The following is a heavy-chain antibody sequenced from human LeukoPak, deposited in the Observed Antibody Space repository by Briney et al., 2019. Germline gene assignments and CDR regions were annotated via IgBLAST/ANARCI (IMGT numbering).Heavy chain of an antibody. D-gene: IGHD5-18*01. CDR2: IYTSGST. CDR3: ARVRVTDYYYYMDV. Sequence: SETLSLTCTVSGGSISSYYWSWIRQPAGKGLEWIGRIYTSGSTNYNPSLKSRVTMSVDTSKNQFSPKLSSVTAADTAVYYCARVRVTDYYYYMDVWAKGPRSPSP. J-gene: IGHJ6*03. CDR1: GGSISSYY. V-gene: IGHV4-4*07.